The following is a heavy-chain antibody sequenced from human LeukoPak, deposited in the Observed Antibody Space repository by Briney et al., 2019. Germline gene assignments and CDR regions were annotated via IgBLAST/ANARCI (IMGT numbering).Heavy chain of an antibody. CDR3: ARSSWSARYQYSSGSEGY. J-gene: IGHJ4*02. CDR2: FNPENGNT. V-gene: IGHV1-18*01. CDR1: GYSFVGYG. D-gene: IGHD6-19*01. Sequence: GASVKVSCKASGYSFVGYGITWVRQAPGQGLEWMGWFNPENGNTNYAQKVQGRVTMTADTSTSTSYMELSSLRSEDTAVYYCARSSWSARYQYSSGSEGYWGQGTLVTVSS.